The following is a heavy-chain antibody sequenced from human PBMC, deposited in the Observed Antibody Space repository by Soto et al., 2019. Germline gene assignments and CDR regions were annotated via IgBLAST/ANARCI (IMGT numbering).Heavy chain of an antibody. Sequence: PGELRNIASKGSGPTSTSYWISWVRQMPGKGLEWVGRIDPSVSYTNYSPSFQGHITISADKSISTAYLQWSSLKASDTAMYYCARHGXSSGYYLYYYYGMDVWGQGTTVTVSS. CDR3: ARHGXSSGYYLYYYYGMDV. CDR2: IDPSVSYT. D-gene: IGHD3-22*01. J-gene: IGHJ6*02. CDR1: GPTSTSYW. V-gene: IGHV5-10-1*01.